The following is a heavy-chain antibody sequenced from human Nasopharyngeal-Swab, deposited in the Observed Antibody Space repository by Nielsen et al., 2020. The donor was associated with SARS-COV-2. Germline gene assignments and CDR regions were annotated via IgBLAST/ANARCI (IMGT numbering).Heavy chain of an antibody. CDR1: GFTFSNYE. V-gene: IGHV3-48*03. Sequence: GESLKISCVASGFTFSNYEMNWVRQAPGKGLEWVSFISSGETTIQYADSVKDRFTISRDNAKNSLSLQMNSLRAEDTAVYYCARYCSTTSCPRGFDYWGQGTLVTVSS. D-gene: IGHD2-2*01. J-gene: IGHJ4*02. CDR2: ISSGETTI. CDR3: ARYCSTTSCPRGFDY.